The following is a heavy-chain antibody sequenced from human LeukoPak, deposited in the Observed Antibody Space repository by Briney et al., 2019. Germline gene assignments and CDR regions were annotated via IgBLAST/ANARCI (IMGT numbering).Heavy chain of an antibody. V-gene: IGHV3-21*04. CDR3: AKDQRFGDLDDY. Sequence: GGSLRLSCAASGFTFSSYSMNWVRQAPGKGLEWVSSISSSSSYIYYADSVKARFTISRDNAKNSLYLQMNSLRAEDTAVYYCAKDQRFGDLDDYRGQGTLVTVSS. CDR1: GFTFSSYS. CDR2: ISSSSSYI. D-gene: IGHD3-10*01. J-gene: IGHJ4*02.